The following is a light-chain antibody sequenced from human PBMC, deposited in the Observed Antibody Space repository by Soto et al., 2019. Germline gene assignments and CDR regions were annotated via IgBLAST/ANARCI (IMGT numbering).Light chain of an antibody. CDR1: QTIIGY. CDR2: AAS. V-gene: IGKV1-39*01. CDR3: QQSYTTPRR. Sequence: DIQMTQSPSSLSASIGDSVTITCRASQTIIGYLNWYQQKPGKAPRLLINAASNLQSGVPSRFRGSGSETDFTLTITSXQPEDFATYYCQQSYTTPRRFGQGTKVDIK. J-gene: IGKJ1*01.